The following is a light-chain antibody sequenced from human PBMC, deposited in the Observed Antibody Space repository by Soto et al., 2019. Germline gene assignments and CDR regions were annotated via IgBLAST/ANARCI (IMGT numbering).Light chain of an antibody. J-gene: IGLJ2*01. CDR1: SNDVGSYNL. Sequence: QSALTQPASVSGSPGQSITISCTGTSNDVGSYNLVSWYQQHPGKAPILMIYEGSKRPSGVSNRFSGSQSGNTASLTISGLQAEDEADYYCCSYAATSTVVFGGGTKVTVL. V-gene: IGLV2-23*01. CDR2: EGS. CDR3: CSYAATSTVV.